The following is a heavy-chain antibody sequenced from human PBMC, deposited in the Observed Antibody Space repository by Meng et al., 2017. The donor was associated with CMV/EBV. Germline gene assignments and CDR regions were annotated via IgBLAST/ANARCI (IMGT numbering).Heavy chain of an antibody. J-gene: IGHJ3*02. D-gene: IGHD3-3*01. CDR2: IYYSGST. CDR3: ASSVNYDFWSGDAFDI. Sequence: SETLSLTCTVSGGSVSSGSYYWSWIRQPPGKGLEWIVYIYYSGSTNYNPSLKSRVTISVDTSKNQFSLKLSSVTAADTAVYYCASSVNYDFWSGDAFDIWGQGTMVTVSS. V-gene: IGHV4-61*01. CDR1: GGSVSSGSYY.